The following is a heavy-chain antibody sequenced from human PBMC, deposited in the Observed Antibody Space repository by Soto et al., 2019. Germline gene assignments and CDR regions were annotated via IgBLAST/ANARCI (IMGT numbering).Heavy chain of an antibody. V-gene: IGHV3-21*01. Sequence: EVQLVESGGGLVKPGGSLRISCAASGFTFSSYSMNWVRQAPGKGLEWVSSISSSSSYIYYTDSVKGRFTISRDKAKNSLYLQMNSLRAEDTAVYYCAAQNGSGTPACCGQGTLVTVSS. CDR3: AAQNGSGTPAC. CDR2: ISSSSSYI. J-gene: IGHJ4*02. CDR1: GFTFSSYS. D-gene: IGHD3-10*01.